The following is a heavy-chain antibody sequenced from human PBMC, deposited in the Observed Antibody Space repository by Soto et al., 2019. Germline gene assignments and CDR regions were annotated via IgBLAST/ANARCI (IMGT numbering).Heavy chain of an antibody. D-gene: IGHD3-10*01. Sequence: QVQLVESGGGVVQPGGSLRLSCAASGFTFSSYGMHWVRQAPGKGLEWVAVIWYVGSKKYYADSVKGRFTISRDNSKNTLYLQMNRLITEDTAVYYCARGTAYGSGSYYSDPDYWGQGTLVTVSS. CDR2: IWYVGSKK. J-gene: IGHJ4*02. CDR1: GFTFSSYG. V-gene: IGHV3-33*01. CDR3: ARGTAYGSGSYYSDPDY.